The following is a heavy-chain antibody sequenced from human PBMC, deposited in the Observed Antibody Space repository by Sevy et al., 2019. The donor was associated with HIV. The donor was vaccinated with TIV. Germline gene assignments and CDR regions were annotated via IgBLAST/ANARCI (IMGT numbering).Heavy chain of an antibody. Sequence: WGSLRLSCAASGFTFSSYAMSWVRQAPGKGLEWVSAISHSGDGTYYADSVKGRFTISRDNSKNTLYLEMNSLRAEDTAVYYCAKGTLVVPTVIYYYYGMSVWGQWTTVTVSS. V-gene: IGHV3-23*01. J-gene: IGHJ6*02. D-gene: IGHD2-2*02. CDR3: AKGTLVVPTVIYYYYGMSV. CDR1: GFTFSSYA. CDR2: ISHSGDGT.